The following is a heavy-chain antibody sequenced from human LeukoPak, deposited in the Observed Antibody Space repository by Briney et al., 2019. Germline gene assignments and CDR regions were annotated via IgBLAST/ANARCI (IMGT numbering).Heavy chain of an antibody. CDR1: GGSISSYY. D-gene: IGHD4-23*01. CDR3: ARYSEDYGGKGPFDY. Sequence: SETLSLTCTVSGGSISSYYWSWIRQPPGKGLEWIGYIYYSGSTNYNPSLKSRVTISVDTSKNQFSLKLSSVTAADTAVYYCARYSEDYGGKGPFDYWGQGTLVTVSS. J-gene: IGHJ4*02. V-gene: IGHV4-59*08. CDR2: IYYSGST.